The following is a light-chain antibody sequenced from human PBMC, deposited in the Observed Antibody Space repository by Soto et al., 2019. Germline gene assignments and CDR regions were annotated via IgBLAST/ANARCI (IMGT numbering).Light chain of an antibody. J-gene: IGLJ3*02. CDR2: TNS. V-gene: IGLV1-44*01. Sequence: QSVLTQPPSASGTPGQRVTISCSGVSSNIGSNAVNWYQQFPGAAPQLLIYTNSQRPSGVPDRFSGSKSGTSASLAITGLQSEDEADYHCAAWDDSLNALVFGGGTKRPVL. CDR3: AAWDDSLNALV. CDR1: SSNIGSNA.